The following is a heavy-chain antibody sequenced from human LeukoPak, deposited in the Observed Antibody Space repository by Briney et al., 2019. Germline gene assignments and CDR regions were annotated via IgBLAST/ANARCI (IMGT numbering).Heavy chain of an antibody. CDR1: GFTVSSNY. CDR3: ATGPFGDV. D-gene: IGHD3-16*01. CDR2: ISSSSSYI. J-gene: IGHJ6*02. Sequence: PGGSLRLSCAASGFTVSSNYMSWVRQAPGKGLEWVSSISSSSSYIYYADSVKGRFTISRDNAKNSLYLQMNSLRAEDTAVYYCATGPFGDVWGQGTTVTVSS. V-gene: IGHV3-21*01.